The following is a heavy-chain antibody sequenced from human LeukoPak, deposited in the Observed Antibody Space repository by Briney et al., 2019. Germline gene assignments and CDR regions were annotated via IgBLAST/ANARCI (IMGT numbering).Heavy chain of an antibody. Sequence: GGSLRLSCAASGFTFSGYWISWVRQAPGKGLEWVSSISSSSSYIYYADSVKGRFTISRDNAKNSLYLQMNSLRAEDTAVYYSASLTAYGGYGENDYWGQGTLVTVSS. V-gene: IGHV3-21*01. CDR3: ASLTAYGGYGENDY. CDR1: GFTFSGYW. CDR2: ISSSSSYI. J-gene: IGHJ4*02. D-gene: IGHD5-12*01.